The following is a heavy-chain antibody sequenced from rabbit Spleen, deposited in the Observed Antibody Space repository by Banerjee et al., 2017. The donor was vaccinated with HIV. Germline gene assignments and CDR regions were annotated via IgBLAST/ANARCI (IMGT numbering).Heavy chain of an antibody. CDR2: IYSGSRGNT. V-gene: IGHV1S45*01. J-gene: IGHJ4*01. D-gene: IGHD6-1*01. CDR1: GFSFSDRDV. CDR3: ARSTYGYADYGDSYFNL. Sequence: QEQLVESGGGLVKPEGSLTLTCKASGFSFSDRDVMCWVRQAPGKGLEWIGCIYSGSRGNTYYASWAKGRFTISKTSSTTVTLQMTSLTAADTATYFCARSTYGYADYGDSYFNLWGPGTLVTVS.